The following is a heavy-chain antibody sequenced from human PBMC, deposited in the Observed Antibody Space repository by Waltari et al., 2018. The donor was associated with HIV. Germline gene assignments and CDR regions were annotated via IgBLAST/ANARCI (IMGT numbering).Heavy chain of an antibody. Sequence: EVQLLESGGGLVQPGGSLRLSCAASGFTFSSYAMSWVRQAPGKGLEGCSGISNSGGSTYYADAVKGRFSISRDNSKNTLYLQMNSLRDEDTAVYYCAKDLSSISMIIPRSYFDYWGQGTLVTVSS. J-gene: IGHJ4*02. CDR2: ISNSGGST. D-gene: IGHD3-22*01. V-gene: IGHV3-23*01. CDR1: GFTFSSYA. CDR3: AKDLSSISMIIPRSYFDY.